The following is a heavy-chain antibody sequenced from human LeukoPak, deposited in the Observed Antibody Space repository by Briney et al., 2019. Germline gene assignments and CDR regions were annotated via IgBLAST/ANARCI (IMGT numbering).Heavy chain of an antibody. CDR2: IKQDGSEK. CDR1: GFTFSSYW. J-gene: IGHJ4*02. Sequence: PGGSLRLSCAASGFTFSSYWMSWVRQAPGKELEWVANIKQDGSEKYYVDSVKGRFTISRDNAKNSLYLQMNSLRAEDTAVYYCASLGNYDILTGYYENYWGQGTLVTVSS. D-gene: IGHD3-9*01. CDR3: ASLGNYDILTGYYENY. V-gene: IGHV3-7*01.